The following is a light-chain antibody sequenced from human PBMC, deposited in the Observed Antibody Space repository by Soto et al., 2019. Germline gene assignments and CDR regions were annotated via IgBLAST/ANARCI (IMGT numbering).Light chain of an antibody. V-gene: IGKV1-5*01. CDR3: QQYNSYS. Sequence: DIQMTQSPSTLPSSFGDRVTITCRASQSISHWLAWYQQKPGTAPKVLIYHASNLQSGVPSRFSGSGSGTEFTLTISRMQPDDFATYYCQQYNSYSFGQGTKVDIK. J-gene: IGKJ1*01. CDR1: QSISHW. CDR2: HAS.